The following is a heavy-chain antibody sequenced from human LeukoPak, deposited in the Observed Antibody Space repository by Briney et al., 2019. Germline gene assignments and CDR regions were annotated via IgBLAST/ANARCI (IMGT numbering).Heavy chain of an antibody. D-gene: IGHD2-2*01. J-gene: IGHJ6*02. Sequence: GGSLRLSCAASGFTFSSYDMHWVRQATGKGLEWVSAIGTAGDTYYPGSVKGRFTISRENAKNSLYLQMNSLRAGDTAVYYCARYLGYYYGMDVRGQGTTVTVSS. CDR3: ARYLGYYYGMDV. V-gene: IGHV3-13*01. CDR2: IGTAGDT. CDR1: GFTFSSYD.